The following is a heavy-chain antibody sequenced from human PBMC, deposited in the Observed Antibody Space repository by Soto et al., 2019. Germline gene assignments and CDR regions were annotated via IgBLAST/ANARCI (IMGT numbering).Heavy chain of an antibody. V-gene: IGHV1-3*01. Sequence: GGSVKVSCKASGYTFTTYAMHWVRQAPGQRLEWMGWINAGNGNTKYSQKFQGRVTITRDTSASTAYMELSSLRSEDTAVYYCARDFYYDSSGYIEFYFDYWGQGTLVTVSS. CDR2: INAGNGNT. CDR3: ARDFYYDSSGYIEFYFDY. D-gene: IGHD3-22*01. J-gene: IGHJ4*02. CDR1: GYTFTTYA.